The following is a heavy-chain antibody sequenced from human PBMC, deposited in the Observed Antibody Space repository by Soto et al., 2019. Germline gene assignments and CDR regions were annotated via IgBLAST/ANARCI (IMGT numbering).Heavy chain of an antibody. CDR2: INHSGST. D-gene: IGHD6-13*01. CDR1: GGSFSDYY. J-gene: IGHJ4*02. Sequence: PSETLSLTCAVYGGSFSDYYWTWIRQPPGKGLEWIGEINHSGSTNYNPSLMSRVSISADTSKDQFSLKLSSVTAADSAVYFCARVASSSRWQFDYWGQGTLVTVSS. V-gene: IGHV4-34*01. CDR3: ARVASSSRWQFDY.